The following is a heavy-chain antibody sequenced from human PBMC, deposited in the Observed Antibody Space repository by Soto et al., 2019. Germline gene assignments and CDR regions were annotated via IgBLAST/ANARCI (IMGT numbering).Heavy chain of an antibody. CDR2: VKDGGHT. Sequence: QVQLQQWGAGLLKPSETLSLNCAVTGGSLSGYYWSWIRQPPGKGLEWIGEVKDGGHTNYSPSLRGRFHISSDTSNHQFSLRLNSVTAADTGVYYCARGQEGVVATHWDQGSLVTVSS. CDR1: GGSLSGYY. V-gene: IGHV4-34*01. D-gene: IGHD5-12*01. J-gene: IGHJ4*02. CDR3: ARGQEGVVATH.